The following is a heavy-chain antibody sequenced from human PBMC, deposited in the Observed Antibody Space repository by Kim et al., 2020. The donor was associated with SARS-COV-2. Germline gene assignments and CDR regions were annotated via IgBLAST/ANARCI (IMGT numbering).Heavy chain of an antibody. V-gene: IGHV1-18*01. J-gene: IGHJ5*02. CDR1: GYTFSNYG. CDR3: ARDGVREFLGLEAVPGYSWFDP. D-gene: IGHD6-19*01. Sequence: ASVKVSCEASGYTFSNYGISWVRQAPGQGLEWMGWISVYSGNTNYAQKVQDRVIVTAGTSTSIVYMVLRSLRSDDTAVSYCARDGVREFLGLEAVPGYSWFDPWGQGTLVTVSS. CDR2: ISVYSGNT.